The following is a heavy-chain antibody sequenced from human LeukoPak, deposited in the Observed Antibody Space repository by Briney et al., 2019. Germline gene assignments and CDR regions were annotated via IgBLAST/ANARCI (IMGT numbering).Heavy chain of an antibody. D-gene: IGHD3-10*01. Sequence: GGSLRLSCAGSGFTFSDAWMSWVRQAPGKGLEWVGLIKSKTDGGTTDYAAPVKGRFTISRDDSKNTLYLQMNRLRTEDTALYYCAKTPHLWFGDLYYFDYWGQGTLVTVSS. CDR1: GFTFSDAW. CDR3: AKTPHLWFGDLYYFDY. CDR2: IKSKTDGGTT. V-gene: IGHV3-15*01. J-gene: IGHJ4*02.